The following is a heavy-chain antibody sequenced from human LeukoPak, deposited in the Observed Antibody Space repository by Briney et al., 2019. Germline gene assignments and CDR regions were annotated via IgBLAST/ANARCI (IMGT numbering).Heavy chain of an antibody. CDR1: GYSVSSGLF. J-gene: IGHJ5*02. Sequence: SETLSLTCTVSGYSVSSGLFWGWIRQPPGKELEWVATIYHNGITHYNPSLKSRVTISVDTSKNQFSLKMNSVTAADTAVYYCARHGKTWFGEYPRPYKWFDLWGQGTLVTVSS. V-gene: IGHV4-38-2*02. CDR2: IYHNGIT. D-gene: IGHD3-10*01. CDR3: ARHGKTWFGEYPRPYKWFDL.